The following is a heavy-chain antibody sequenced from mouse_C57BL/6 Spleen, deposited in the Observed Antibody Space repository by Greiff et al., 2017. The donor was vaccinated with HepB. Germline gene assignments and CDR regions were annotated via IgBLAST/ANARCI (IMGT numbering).Heavy chain of an antibody. D-gene: IGHD2-3*01. CDR3: TRDRGDGYYFDY. J-gene: IGHJ2*01. CDR2: ISSGGDYI. CDR1: GFTFSSYA. Sequence: EVQLVESGEGLVKPGGSLKLSCAASGFTFSSYAMSWVRQTPEKRLEWVAYISSGGDYIYYADTVKGRFTISRDNARNTLYLQMSSLKSEDTAMYYCTRDRGDGYYFDYWGQGTTLTVSS. V-gene: IGHV5-9-1*02.